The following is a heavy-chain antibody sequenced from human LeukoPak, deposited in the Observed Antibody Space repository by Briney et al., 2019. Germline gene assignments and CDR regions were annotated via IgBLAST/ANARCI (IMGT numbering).Heavy chain of an antibody. Sequence: SVKVSCKASGDTFTSYDINWVRQAPGQGLEWMGGIIPIFGTANYAQKFQGRVTITADKSTSTAYMELSSLRSEDTAVYYRARWGYGSGSYYDPPAFDIWGQGTMVTVSS. V-gene: IGHV1-69*06. CDR2: IIPIFGTA. D-gene: IGHD3-10*01. CDR1: GDTFTSYD. CDR3: ARWGYGSGSYYDPPAFDI. J-gene: IGHJ3*02.